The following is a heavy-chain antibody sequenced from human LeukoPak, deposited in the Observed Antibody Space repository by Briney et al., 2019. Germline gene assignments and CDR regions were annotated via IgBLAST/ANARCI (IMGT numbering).Heavy chain of an antibody. Sequence: PSETLSLTCAVYGGSFSNYYLSWVRQPPGMGLEWIGEITRHGSTNYNPSLKSRVTISVDTSNNQFSLRLTSVAAADTALYYCAPIFGDYSDFDSGGQGTLVTVSS. CDR3: APIFGDYSDFDS. V-gene: IGHV4-34*01. CDR1: GGSFSNYY. D-gene: IGHD4-17*01. J-gene: IGHJ4*02. CDR2: ITRHGST.